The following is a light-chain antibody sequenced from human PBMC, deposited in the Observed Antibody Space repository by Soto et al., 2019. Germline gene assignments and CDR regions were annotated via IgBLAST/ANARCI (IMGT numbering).Light chain of an antibody. CDR3: CSYAGSYIYV. V-gene: IGLV2-11*01. CDR2: DVT. Sequence: QSVLTQPRSVSGSPGQSVTISCTGTSSDVGGYNYDSWYQQHPDKAPKVMIYDVTKRPSGVPDRFSGSKSGNTASLTISGLQAEDEADYYCCSYAGSYIYVFGTGTKVTVL. J-gene: IGLJ1*01. CDR1: SSDVGGYNY.